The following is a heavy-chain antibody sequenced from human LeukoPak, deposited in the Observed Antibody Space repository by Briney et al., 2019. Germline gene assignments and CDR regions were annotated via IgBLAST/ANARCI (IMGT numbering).Heavy chain of an antibody. CDR2: IYHSGSP. V-gene: IGHV4-4*02. J-gene: IGHJ4*02. CDR1: GFTFSSHA. Sequence: GSLRLSCAASGFTFSSHALRWVRQPPGKGLGWIGEIYHSGSPNYNPSLKSRVTISVDKSRNHFSLNLSSVTAADTAVYYCARVNINNWHSCDYWGQGTLVTVSS. D-gene: IGHD1-1*01. CDR3: ARVNINNWHSCDY.